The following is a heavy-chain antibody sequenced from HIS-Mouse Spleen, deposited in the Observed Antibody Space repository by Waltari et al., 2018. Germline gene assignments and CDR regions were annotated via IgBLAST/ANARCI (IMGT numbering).Heavy chain of an antibody. V-gene: IGHV3-30-3*01. CDR3: ARDHSGWYFDY. CDR2: ISYDGSNK. D-gene: IGHD6-19*01. J-gene: IGHJ4*02. CDR1: GFTFSSYA. Sequence: QVQLVESGGGVVQPGRSLRLSCAASGFTFSSYAMNWVRQAPGKGLEWVAVISYDGSNKYYADSVKGRFTISRDNSKNTLYLQMNSLRAEDTAVYYCARDHSGWYFDYWGQGTLVTVSS.